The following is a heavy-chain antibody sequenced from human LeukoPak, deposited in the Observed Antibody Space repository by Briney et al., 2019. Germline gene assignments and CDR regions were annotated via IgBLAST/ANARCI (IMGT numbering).Heavy chain of an antibody. CDR2: ISSSSSYI. V-gene: IGHV3-21*04. Sequence: PGGSLRLSCAASGFTFSSYSMNWVRQAPGKGLEWVSSISSSSSYIYYADSVKGRFTISRDNAENSLYLQMNSLRADDTALYYCARDRWRGSGGYYHPTLDYWGQGTLVTVSS. CDR3: ARDRWRGSGGYYHPTLDY. CDR1: GFTFSSYS. J-gene: IGHJ4*02. D-gene: IGHD3-22*01.